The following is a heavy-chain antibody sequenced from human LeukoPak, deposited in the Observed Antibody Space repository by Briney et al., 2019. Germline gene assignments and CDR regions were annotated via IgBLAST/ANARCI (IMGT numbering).Heavy chain of an antibody. CDR3: VRHHYFDSSGVDY. Sequence: GESLKISCKGSGYIFTNYWIAWVRQMPGKGLEWMGIIYPGVSDTRYSPSFQGQVTISADKSISTAYLQWSSLEASDTAMYYCVRHHYFDSSGVDYWGQGTLVTVSS. V-gene: IGHV5-51*01. J-gene: IGHJ4*02. CDR2: IYPGVSDT. D-gene: IGHD3-22*01. CDR1: GYIFTNYW.